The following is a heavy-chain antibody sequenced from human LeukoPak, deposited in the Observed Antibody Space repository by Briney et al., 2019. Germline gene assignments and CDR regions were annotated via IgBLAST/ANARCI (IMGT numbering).Heavy chain of an antibody. D-gene: IGHD4-17*01. Sequence: GGSLRLSCAASGFTFSTYWMHWVRQVPGKGLLWVSRINDVSGSTYADSVKGRFTISRDNAKNSLYLQMNSLRAEDTALYYCAKAQYGDYKIFDYWGQGTLVTVSS. J-gene: IGHJ4*02. V-gene: IGHV3-74*01. CDR1: GFTFSTYW. CDR3: AKAQYGDYKIFDY. CDR2: INDVSGS.